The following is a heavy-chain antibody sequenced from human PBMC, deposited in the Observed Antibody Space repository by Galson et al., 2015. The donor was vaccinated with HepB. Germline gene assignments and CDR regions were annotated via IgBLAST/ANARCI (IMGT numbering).Heavy chain of an antibody. J-gene: IGHJ3*01. CDR2: IDPVDSYT. CDR1: GYNFTNYW. V-gene: IGHV5-10-1*01. Sequence: QSGAEVKKPGESLRISCQGSGYNFTNYWVTWVRQMPGEGLEWMGKIDPVDSYTNYSPSFQGHVTISTDKSISTAYLQWSSLKASDTATYYCARQAIGYSSRGDDFDLWGQGTLVTLSS. CDR3: ARQAIGYSSRGDDFDL. D-gene: IGHD6-19*01.